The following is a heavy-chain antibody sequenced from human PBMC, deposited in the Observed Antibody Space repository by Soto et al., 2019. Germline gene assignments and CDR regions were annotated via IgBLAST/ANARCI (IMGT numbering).Heavy chain of an antibody. CDR2: MWPDGSGE. CDR3: VRDGEIGEWNFGS. V-gene: IGHV3-33*01. D-gene: IGHD3-3*01. J-gene: IGHJ4*02. Sequence: QVQLVESGGGVVQPGRSLRLSCATSGFTFSEQGIHWVRQAPGKGLEWVAFMWPDGSGEVYVDSVRGRFPISRDNAKSTVVLQMDRLRAEDTGVYYCVRDGEIGEWNFGSWGQGTLFTVSS. CDR1: GFTFSEQG.